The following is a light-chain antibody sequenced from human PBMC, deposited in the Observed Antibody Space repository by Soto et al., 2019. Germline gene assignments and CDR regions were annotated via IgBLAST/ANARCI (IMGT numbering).Light chain of an antibody. Sequence: DIQMTQSPYSLAASVGDRVTISCRACQSIGTYLNWYQQKIGKAPKLLFYAASSLQSGVPSRFSGSGAGTDFTLTSSSLQPEDFDTYFCQRSLSTPYIFGQGNKLEIK. V-gene: IGKV1-39*01. CDR3: QRSLSTPYI. CDR2: AAS. J-gene: IGKJ2*01. CDR1: QSIGTY.